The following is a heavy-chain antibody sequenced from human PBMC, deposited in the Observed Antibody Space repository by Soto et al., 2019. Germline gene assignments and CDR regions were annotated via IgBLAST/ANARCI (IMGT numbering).Heavy chain of an antibody. D-gene: IGHD3-3*01. CDR3: AKEYRDHDFWSGYYPYYYYGMDV. V-gene: IGHV1-46*01. CDR2: INPSGGST. CDR1: GYTFTSYY. J-gene: IGHJ6*02. Sequence: ASVKVSCKASGYTFTSYYMHWVRQAPGQGLEWMGIINPSGGSTSYAQKFQGRVTMTRDTSTSTVYMELSSLRSEDTAVYYCAKEYRDHDFWSGYYPYYYYGMDVWGQGTTVTVSS.